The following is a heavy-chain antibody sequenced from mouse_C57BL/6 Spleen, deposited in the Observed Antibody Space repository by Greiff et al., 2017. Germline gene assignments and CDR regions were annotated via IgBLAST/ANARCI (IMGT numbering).Heavy chain of an antibody. V-gene: IGHV5-9-1*02. J-gene: IGHJ4*01. CDR3: TREGNYYYCSSAYYAMDY. Sequence: EVHLVESGEGLVKPGGSLKLSCAASGFTFSSYAMSWVRQTPEKRLEWVAYISSGGDYIYYADTVKGRFTIPRDNARNTLYLQMSSLKSEDTAMYYCTREGNYYYCSSAYYAMDYWGQGTSVTVSS. D-gene: IGHD1-1*01. CDR2: ISSGGDYI. CDR1: GFTFSSYA.